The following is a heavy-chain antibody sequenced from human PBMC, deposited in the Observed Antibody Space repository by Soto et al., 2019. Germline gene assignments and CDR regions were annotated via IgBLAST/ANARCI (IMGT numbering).Heavy chain of an antibody. CDR3: ARGVGGGGPPGTVRFAFDI. Sequence: QAQLVQSGAEVKKTGASVMVSCKASGYTFSGYYMHWVRQARGQVLEWMGWINPNSGGTKYAQKFKDRVAMTRDTSVSTGYMELHGLSTDDAAVYYCARGVGGGGPPGTVRFAFDIWGQGTMVTASS. CDR1: GYTFSGYY. J-gene: IGHJ3*02. D-gene: IGHD1-26*01. CDR2: INPNSGGT. V-gene: IGHV1-2*02.